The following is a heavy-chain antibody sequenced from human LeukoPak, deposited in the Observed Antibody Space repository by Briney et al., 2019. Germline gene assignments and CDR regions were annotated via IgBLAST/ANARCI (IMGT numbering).Heavy chain of an antibody. CDR1: GYSLSNYW. CDR2: IYPGDYET. J-gene: IGHJ4*02. Sequence: GESLKISCGGSGYSLSNYWIVWVRQMPGKGLEWMGIIYPGDYETRYSPSFQGLVTISVDKSISTAYLQWSSLKASDTAMYYCAIPPGYCGNDCSFDHWGQGTLVTVSS. CDR3: AIPPGYCGNDCSFDH. V-gene: IGHV5-51*01. D-gene: IGHD2-21*02.